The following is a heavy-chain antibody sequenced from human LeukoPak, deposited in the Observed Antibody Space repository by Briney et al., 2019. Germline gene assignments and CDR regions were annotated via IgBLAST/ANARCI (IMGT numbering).Heavy chain of an antibody. D-gene: IGHD5-24*01. CDR3: ARARGDGYNFWHDY. CDR1: GGSISSYY. V-gene: IGHV4-59*01. J-gene: IGHJ4*02. Sequence: PSETLSLTCTVSGGSISSYYWSWIRQPPGKGLEWIGYIYYSGSTNYNPPLKSRVTISVDTSKNQFSLKLSSVTAADTAVYYCARARGDGYNFWHDYWGQGTLVTVSS. CDR2: IYYSGST.